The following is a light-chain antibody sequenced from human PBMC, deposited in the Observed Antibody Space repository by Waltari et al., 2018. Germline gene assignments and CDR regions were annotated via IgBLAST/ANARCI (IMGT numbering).Light chain of an antibody. CDR3: CSYAGSTTWV. Sequence: QSALTQPASVSGSPGQPITIPCTGPRRAGRRYNLVSWYQPPPGKAPKLMIYEVSKRPSGVSNRFSGSKSGNTASLTISGLQAEDEADYYCCSYAGSTTWVFGGGTKLTVL. CDR2: EVS. CDR1: RRAGRRYNL. V-gene: IGLV2-23*02. J-gene: IGLJ3*02.